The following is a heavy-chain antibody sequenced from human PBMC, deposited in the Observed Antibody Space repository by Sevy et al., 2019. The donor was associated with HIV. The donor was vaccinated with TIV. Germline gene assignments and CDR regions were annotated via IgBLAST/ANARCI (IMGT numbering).Heavy chain of an antibody. Sequence: GGSLRLSCAASGFTFSNYGMSWVRQAPGKGLEWVSGISNSGDRTYYGDSVKGRFTISRDNSKNTLSLQMNSLRAEDTAIYYCVRIGMITFGGAARGAFDIWGQGTMVTVSS. CDR1: GFTFSNYG. V-gene: IGHV3-23*01. D-gene: IGHD3-16*01. J-gene: IGHJ3*02. CDR2: ISNSGDRT. CDR3: VRIGMITFGGAARGAFDI.